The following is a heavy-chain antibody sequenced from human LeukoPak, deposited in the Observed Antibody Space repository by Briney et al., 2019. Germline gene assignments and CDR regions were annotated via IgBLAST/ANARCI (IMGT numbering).Heavy chain of an antibody. D-gene: IGHD3-3*02. CDR3: ARVGDHFHWNLDL. Sequence: GGSLRLSCAASGFNVSTEYMNWVRQAPGKGLEWVSIIYSGATTYYADSVKGRFTISRDTSKNTVSLQMNSLRAEDTAVYFCARVGDHFHWNLDLWGRGTLVSVSS. V-gene: IGHV3-53*01. J-gene: IGHJ2*01. CDR2: IYSGATT. CDR1: GFNVSTEY.